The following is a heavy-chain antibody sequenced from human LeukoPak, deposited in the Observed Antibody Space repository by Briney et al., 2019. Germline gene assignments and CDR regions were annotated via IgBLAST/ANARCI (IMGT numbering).Heavy chain of an antibody. V-gene: IGHV1-2*02. CDR3: ARVGSAARGVYEDY. Sequence: GASVKVSCKASGYTFTGYYMHWVRQAPGQGLEWMGWINPNSGGTNYAQKFQGRVTMTRDTSISTAYMELSRLRSDDTAVYYCARVGSAARGVYEDYWGQGTLVTVSS. D-gene: IGHD3-10*01. CDR1: GYTFTGYY. CDR2: INPNSGGT. J-gene: IGHJ4*02.